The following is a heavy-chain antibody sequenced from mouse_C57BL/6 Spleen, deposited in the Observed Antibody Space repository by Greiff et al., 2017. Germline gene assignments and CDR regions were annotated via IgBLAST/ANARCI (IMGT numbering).Heavy chain of an antibody. CDR1: GFTFSNYW. J-gene: IGHJ4*01. D-gene: IGHD1-1*01. Sequence: EVQVVESGGGLVQPGGSMKLSCVASGFTFSNYWMNWFRQSPEKGLEWVAQISLKSDNYATHYAESVNGRFTISRNDSKSSVYLQMNNLRAEDTGIYCCTWGYGSSFYAMDYWGQGTSVTVSS. CDR3: TWGYGSSFYAMDY. V-gene: IGHV6-3*01. CDR2: ISLKSDNYAT.